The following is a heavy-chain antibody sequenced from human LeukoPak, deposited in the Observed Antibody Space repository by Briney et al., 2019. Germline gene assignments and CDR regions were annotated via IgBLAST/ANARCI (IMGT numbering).Heavy chain of an antibody. D-gene: IGHD1-26*01. CDR1: GGSFSGYY. CDR3: ARLRVGATRTFDY. CDR2: INHSGST. Sequence: SETLSLTCAVYGGSFSGYYWSWIRQPPGKGLEWIGEINHSGSTNYNPSLKSRVTISVDTSKNQFSLKPSSVTAADTAVYYCARLRVGATRTFDYWGQGTLVTVSS. J-gene: IGHJ4*02. V-gene: IGHV4-34*01.